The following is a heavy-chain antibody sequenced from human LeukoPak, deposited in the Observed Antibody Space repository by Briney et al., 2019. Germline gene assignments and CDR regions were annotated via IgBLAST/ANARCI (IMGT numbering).Heavy chain of an antibody. CDR1: GGSFSGYY. D-gene: IGHD2-21*02. V-gene: IGHV4-34*01. CDR2: INHSGST. J-gene: IGHJ4*02. Sequence: SGTLSLTCAVSGGSFSGYYWSWIRQPPGKGLEWMGEINHSGSTDYNPSLKSRVTISVDTSKNQFSLKLSSVTTADTAIYYCSRGVTDPNWGKGTLVTVSS. CDR3: SRGVTDPN.